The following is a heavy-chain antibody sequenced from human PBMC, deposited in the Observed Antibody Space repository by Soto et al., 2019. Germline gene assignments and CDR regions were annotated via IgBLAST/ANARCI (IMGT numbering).Heavy chain of an antibody. CDR2: IDPSDSYT. CDR3: AGQRQGYCTNGVCYGGASDYYYCMDV. Sequence: GESLKISCKGSGYSFTSYWISWVRQMPGKGLEWMGRIDPSDSYTNYSPSFQGHVTISADKSISTAYLQWSSLKASDTAMYYCAGQRQGYCTNGVCYGGASDYYYCMDVWGQGTTVTVSS. V-gene: IGHV5-10-1*01. CDR1: GYSFTSYW. J-gene: IGHJ6*02. D-gene: IGHD2-8*01.